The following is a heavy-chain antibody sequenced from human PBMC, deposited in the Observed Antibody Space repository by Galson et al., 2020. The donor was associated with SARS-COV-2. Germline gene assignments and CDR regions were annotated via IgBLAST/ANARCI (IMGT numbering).Heavy chain of an antibody. Sequence: ASETLSLTCTVSGGSISTNNCFWGWIRQPPGKGLEWIGSIYYGGTTYYNPSLKSRLTISMDTSKNQFSLRLESMTAADTAVYYCARQVVAKTYYFDHWGQGILVTVSS. D-gene: IGHD2-15*01. J-gene: IGHJ4*02. V-gene: IGHV4-39*01. CDR1: GGSISTNNCF. CDR3: ARQVVAKTYYFDH. CDR2: IYYGGTT.